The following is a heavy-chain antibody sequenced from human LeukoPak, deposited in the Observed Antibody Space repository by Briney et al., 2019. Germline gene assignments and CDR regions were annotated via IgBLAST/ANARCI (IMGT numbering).Heavy chain of an antibody. D-gene: IGHD4-17*01. CDR1: GGSISTYY. V-gene: IGHV4-59*01. CDR3: ARADYGDYGPYFDY. Sequence: SETLSLTCTVSGGSISTYYWNWIRQPPGKGLEWIGYIYYSGTTNYNPSLKSRVSMSVDTSKTQFSLKLSSVTAADTAVYYCARADYGDYGPYFDYWGQGTLVTVSS. CDR2: IYYSGTT. J-gene: IGHJ4*02.